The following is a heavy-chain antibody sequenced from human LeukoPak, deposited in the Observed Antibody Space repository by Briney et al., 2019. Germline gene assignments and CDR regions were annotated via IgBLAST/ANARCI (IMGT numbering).Heavy chain of an antibody. CDR2: ISSSSSTI. V-gene: IGHV3-48*02. CDR1: GFTFSSYS. CDR3: ARETPEYD. J-gene: IGHJ4*02. Sequence: GGSLRLSCAAPGFTFSSYSMNWVRQAPGKGLEWVSYISSSSSTIYYADSVKGRFTVSRDNAKNSLYLHMNSLRDEDTAVYYCARETPEYDWGQGTLVTVSS. D-gene: IGHD6-6*01.